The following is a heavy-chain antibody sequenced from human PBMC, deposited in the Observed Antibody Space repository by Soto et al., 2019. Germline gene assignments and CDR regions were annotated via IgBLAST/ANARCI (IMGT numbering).Heavy chain of an antibody. J-gene: IGHJ6*03. V-gene: IGHV3-43*01. Sequence: GGSLRLSCAASGFTFDDYTMHWVRQAPGKGLEWVSLISWDGGSTYYADSVKGRFTISRDISKNSLYLQMNSLRTEDTALYYCAKDPRGYDILTGYYYYYYYMDVWGKGTTVTVSS. CDR3: AKDPRGYDILTGYYYYYYYMDV. CDR1: GFTFDDYT. CDR2: ISWDGGST. D-gene: IGHD3-9*01.